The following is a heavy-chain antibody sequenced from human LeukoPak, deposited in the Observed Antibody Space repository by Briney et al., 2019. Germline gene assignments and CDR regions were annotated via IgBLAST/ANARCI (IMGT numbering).Heavy chain of an antibody. D-gene: IGHD6-19*01. V-gene: IGHV4-34*01. Sequence: SETLSLTCAVYGGSFSGYYWSWIRQPPGKGLEWIGEINHSGSTNYNPSLKSQVTISVDTSKNQFSLKLSSVTAADTAVYYCASLYSSGWYNFDYWGQGTLVTVSS. CDR3: ASLYSSGWYNFDY. CDR2: INHSGST. J-gene: IGHJ4*02. CDR1: GGSFSGYY.